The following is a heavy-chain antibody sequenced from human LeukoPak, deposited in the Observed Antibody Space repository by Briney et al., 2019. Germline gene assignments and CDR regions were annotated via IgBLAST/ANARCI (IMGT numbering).Heavy chain of an antibody. Sequence: GASVSVSCKASGYTFTDYYIHWVRQAPRQGLEWMGWINPNTGVTNYAQRFQGRVTMTRGTSITTAYMELSRLTSDDTAIYYCARATYCGGACYYWFDSWGRGTLVTVSS. CDR3: ARATYCGGACYYWFDS. J-gene: IGHJ5*01. D-gene: IGHD2-21*02. V-gene: IGHV1-2*02. CDR2: INPNTGVT. CDR1: GYTFTDYY.